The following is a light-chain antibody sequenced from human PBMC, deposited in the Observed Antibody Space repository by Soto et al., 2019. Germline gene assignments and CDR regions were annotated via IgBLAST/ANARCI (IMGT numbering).Light chain of an antibody. CDR1: SSDVGGYNY. Sequence: QSALTQPASVSGSPGQSITISCTGTSSDVGGYNYVSWYQQHPGEAPKLIIYDVSYRPSGVSNRFSGSKSGNTASLTISGLQAEDEADYFCNSYSSSSPCVFGTGTRSPS. V-gene: IGLV2-14*01. CDR3: NSYSSSSPCV. J-gene: IGLJ1*01. CDR2: DVS.